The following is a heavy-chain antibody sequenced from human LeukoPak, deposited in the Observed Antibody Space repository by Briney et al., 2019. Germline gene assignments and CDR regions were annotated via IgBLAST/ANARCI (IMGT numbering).Heavy chain of an antibody. CDR3: VRWYDAFDI. J-gene: IGHJ3*02. CDR2: ISSSGSTI. Sequence: GGSLRLSCAAYGFTSSSYTMNWVRQAPGKGLEWVSYISSSGSTIYYADSVKGRFTISRDNAKNSLYLQMHSLRAEDTAVYYCVRWYDAFDIWGQGTMVTVSS. V-gene: IGHV3-48*04. CDR1: GFTSSSYT. D-gene: IGHD2-15*01.